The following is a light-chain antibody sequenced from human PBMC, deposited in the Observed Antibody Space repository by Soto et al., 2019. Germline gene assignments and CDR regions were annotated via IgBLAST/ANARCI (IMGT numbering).Light chain of an antibody. J-gene: IGKJ1*01. CDR2: DAI. CDR3: QQYGSSPST. V-gene: IGKV3-20*01. CDR1: QSVSSY. Sequence: PGESATLSCRASQSVSSYVAWYQQKPGQAPRLLIYDAINRATGIPARFSGSGSGTDFTLTISRLEPEDFAVYYCQQYGSSPSTFGQGTKVDIK.